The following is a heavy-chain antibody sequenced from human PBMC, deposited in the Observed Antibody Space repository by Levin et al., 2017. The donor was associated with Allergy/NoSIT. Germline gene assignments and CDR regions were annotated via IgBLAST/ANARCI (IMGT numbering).Heavy chain of an antibody. Sequence: ASVKVSCAASGFTFTSYTMTWVRQAPGRGLEWVSTLRYSGDTTHYADSVKGRFTISRDGSRDTLFLQMNSLRPEDTAVYYCARGDVYRSGWYGDYYYGMDVWGQGTTVTVSS. CDR2: LRYSGDTT. CDR1: GFTFTSYT. CDR3: ARGDVYRSGWYGDYYYGMDV. D-gene: IGHD6-19*01. V-gene: IGHV3-23*01. J-gene: IGHJ6*02.